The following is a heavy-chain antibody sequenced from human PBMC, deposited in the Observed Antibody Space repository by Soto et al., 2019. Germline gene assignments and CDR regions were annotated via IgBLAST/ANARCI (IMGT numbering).Heavy chain of an antibody. J-gene: IGHJ3*02. V-gene: IGHV3-23*01. CDR1: GFTFSSYA. CDR2: ISGSGGST. Sequence: EVQLLESGGGLVQPGGSLRLSCAASGFTFSSYAMSWVRQAPGKGLEWVSAISGSGGSTYYADSVKGRFTISRDKSKNTLYLQMNSLRAEDTAVYYCAKDHRYCSGGSCYSSDAFDIWGQGTMVTVSS. CDR3: AKDHRYCSGGSCYSSDAFDI. D-gene: IGHD2-15*01.